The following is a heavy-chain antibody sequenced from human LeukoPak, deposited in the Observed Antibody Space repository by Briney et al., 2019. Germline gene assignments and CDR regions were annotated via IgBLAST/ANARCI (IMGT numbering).Heavy chain of an antibody. CDR1: GGSISSGSYY. Sequence: PSQTLSLTCTVSGGSISSGSYYWSWIRQPGGKGLEWIERIYTSGSTNYNLSLKSRVTISVDTSKNQFSLRLSSVTAADAAVYYCARVDYAVDWYFDLWGRGTLVTVSS. J-gene: IGHJ2*01. CDR2: IYTSGST. V-gene: IGHV4-61*02. CDR3: ARVDYAVDWYFDL. D-gene: IGHD4-17*01.